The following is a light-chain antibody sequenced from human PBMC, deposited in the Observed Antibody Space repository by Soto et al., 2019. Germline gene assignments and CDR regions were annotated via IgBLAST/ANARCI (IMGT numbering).Light chain of an antibody. CDR2: DAS. J-gene: IGKJ1*01. V-gene: IGKV3-11*01. Sequence: EIVLTQSPATLSLSPGGRATLSCRASQSVSSYLAWYQQKPGQAPRLLIYDASNRATGIPARLSGSGSGTDFTLTISSLEPEDFAVYYCQQRSNWPGTFGQGTKV. CDR1: QSVSSY. CDR3: QQRSNWPGT.